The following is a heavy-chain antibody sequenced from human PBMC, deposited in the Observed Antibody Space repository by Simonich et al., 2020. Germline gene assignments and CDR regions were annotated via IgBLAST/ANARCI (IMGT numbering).Heavy chain of an antibody. J-gene: IGHJ4*02. Sequence: QVQLVQSGAEVKKPWASVKVSCKASGYTFTSSGISWVRQPPGQGLEWMEGITASNVNTNTEQKLQGRVTRTTDTATSTAYMELRSLRSDDTAVYYCARASRGTWWYYYFDYWGQGTLVTVSS. V-gene: IGHV1-18*01. CDR2: ITASNVNT. CDR3: ARASRGTWWYYYFDY. D-gene: IGHD2-15*01. CDR1: GYTFTSSG.